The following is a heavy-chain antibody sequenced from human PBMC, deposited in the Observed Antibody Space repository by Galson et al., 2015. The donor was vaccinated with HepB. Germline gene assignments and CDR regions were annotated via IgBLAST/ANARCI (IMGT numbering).Heavy chain of an antibody. CDR3: ARDHGYSGSGSFPQ. J-gene: IGHJ4*02. Sequence: SLRLSCAASGATFSTHGMHWVRQAPGKGLEWVAFIRTDASNKYYADSVKGRFTISRDNSRNTLYLQMDSLRPEDTAVYYCARDHGYSGSGSFPQWGQGTLVTVSS. V-gene: IGHV3-30*02. CDR2: IRTDASNK. CDR1: GATFSTHG. D-gene: IGHD3-10*01.